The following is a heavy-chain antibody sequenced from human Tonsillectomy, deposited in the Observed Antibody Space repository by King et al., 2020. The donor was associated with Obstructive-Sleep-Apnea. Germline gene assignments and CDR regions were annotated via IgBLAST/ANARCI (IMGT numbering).Heavy chain of an antibody. CDR2: IWYDGSNK. CDR3: ARDARDAFDY. V-gene: IGHV3-33*01. Sequence: VQLVESGGGVVQPGRSLRLSCAASGFTFSSYGMHWVRQAPGKGLEGVAVIWYDGSNKYYADSVKGRFTISRDNSKNTMYLQMNSLRAEDTAVYYCARDARDAFDYWGQGTLVTVSS. J-gene: IGHJ4*02. CDR1: GFTFSSYG.